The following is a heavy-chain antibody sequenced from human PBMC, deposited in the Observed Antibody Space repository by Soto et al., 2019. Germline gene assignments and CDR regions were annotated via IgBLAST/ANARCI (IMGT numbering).Heavy chain of an antibody. V-gene: IGHV3-53*05. CDR1: GFTVSSKY. Sequence: GGSLRLSCAASGFTVSSKYMSWVRQAPGKGLEWVSVIYSDGSTYYADSVKGRFTISRDNSKNTLYLQMNSLRAEDTAVYYCARDKDKSHYDFWSGYYFGDNWFDPWGQGTLVTVSS. CDR3: ARDKDKSHYDFWSGYYFGDNWFDP. D-gene: IGHD3-3*01. J-gene: IGHJ5*02. CDR2: IYSDGST.